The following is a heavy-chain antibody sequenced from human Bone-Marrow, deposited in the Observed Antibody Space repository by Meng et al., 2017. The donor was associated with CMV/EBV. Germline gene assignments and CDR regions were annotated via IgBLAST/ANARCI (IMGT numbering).Heavy chain of an antibody. CDR1: GGSFSGYY. D-gene: IGHD2-15*01. V-gene: IGHV4-34*01. CDR2: INHSGST. CDR3: ARCSYYYYGMDV. J-gene: IGHJ6*02. Sequence: SQTLSLTCAVYGGSFSGYYWSWIRQPPGKGLEWIGEINHSGSTNYNPSLKSRVTISVDTSKNQFSLKLSSVTAADTAAYYCARCSYYYYGMDVWGQGTTVTVSS.